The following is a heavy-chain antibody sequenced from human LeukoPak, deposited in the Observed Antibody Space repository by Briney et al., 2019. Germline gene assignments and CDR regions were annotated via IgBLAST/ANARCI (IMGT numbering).Heavy chain of an antibody. CDR2: ISSSSSYI. CDR3: ARDNPLDRWFDP. V-gene: IGHV3-21*01. D-gene: IGHD1-14*01. J-gene: IGHJ5*02. CDR1: GFTFSSYS. Sequence: GGSLRLSCAASGFTFSSYSVNWVRQAPGKGLEWVSSISSSSSYIYYADSVKGRFTISRDNAKNSLYLQMNSLRAEDTAVYYCARDNPLDRWFDPWGQGTLVTVSS.